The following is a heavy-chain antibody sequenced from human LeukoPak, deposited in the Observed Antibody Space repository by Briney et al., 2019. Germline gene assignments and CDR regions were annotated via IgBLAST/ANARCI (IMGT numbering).Heavy chain of an antibody. CDR1: GFTFSSYW. CDR2: ITSKTDGGTP. Sequence: NPGGSLRLSCAASGFTFSSYWMSWVRQAPGKGLEWVGRITSKTDGGTPDYAAPVKGRFAISRDDSKNTLYLQMNSLKTEDTAVYYCTSGIAMTNDAFDIWGQGTMVTVSS. CDR3: TSGIAMTNDAFDI. V-gene: IGHV3-15*01. D-gene: IGHD3-22*01. J-gene: IGHJ3*02.